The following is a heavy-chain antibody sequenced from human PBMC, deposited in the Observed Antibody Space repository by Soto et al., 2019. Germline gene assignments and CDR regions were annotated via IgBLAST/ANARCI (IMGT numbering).Heavy chain of an antibody. Sequence: SVKVSCKASGGTFSSYTISWVRQAPGQGLEWMGRIIPILGIANYAQKFQGRVTITADKSTSTAYMELSSLRSEDTAVYYCARADSSGWSYYYYGMDVWGQGTTVTVSS. CDR2: IIPILGIA. J-gene: IGHJ6*02. V-gene: IGHV1-69*02. CDR1: GGTFSSYT. CDR3: ARADSSGWSYYYYGMDV. D-gene: IGHD6-19*01.